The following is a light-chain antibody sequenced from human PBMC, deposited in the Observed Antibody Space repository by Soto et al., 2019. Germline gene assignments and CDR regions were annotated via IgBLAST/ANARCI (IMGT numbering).Light chain of an antibody. CDR1: QSVSSD. J-gene: IGKJ1*01. CDR2: GAS. CDR3: QQYSNWPWT. Sequence: EIVMTQSPATLSVSPGERATLSCRASQSVSSDLAWYQQKPGQAPRLLIYGASTRAAGISARFSGSGSGTDSTLTISSLQSEDFAVYYCQQYSNWPWTCGQGTKAEIK. V-gene: IGKV3-15*01.